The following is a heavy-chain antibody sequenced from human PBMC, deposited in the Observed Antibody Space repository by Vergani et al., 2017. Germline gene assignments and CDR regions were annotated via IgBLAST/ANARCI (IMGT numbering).Heavy chain of an antibody. Sequence: EVQLVPSGAEVKKPGASLKISCKGSGYSFTSYWIGWVRQMPGKGLEWMGIIYPGDSDTSYSPSFQGQVTISADKSISTAYLQWSSLKASDTAMYYCARTASPPRPYSSGWDFDYWGQGTLVTVSS. J-gene: IGHJ4*02. D-gene: IGHD6-19*01. V-gene: IGHV5-51*03. CDR2: IYPGDSDT. CDR3: ARTASPPRPYSSGWDFDY. CDR1: GYSFTSYW.